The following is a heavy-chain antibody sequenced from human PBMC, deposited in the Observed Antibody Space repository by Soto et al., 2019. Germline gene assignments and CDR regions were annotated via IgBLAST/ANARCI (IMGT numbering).Heavy chain of an antibody. CDR1: GFTLSSYA. CDR2: ISGSGGRT. Sequence: GGSLRLSCAASGFTLSSYAMSWVRQAPGKGLEWVSGISGSGGRTYYADSVKGRFTISRDNSKHTLYLQMNSLRAEDTAVYYCAKADDFWSGYHIYYYYGMDVWGQGTTVTVS. CDR3: AKADDFWSGYHIYYYYGMDV. J-gene: IGHJ6*02. V-gene: IGHV3-23*01. D-gene: IGHD3-3*01.